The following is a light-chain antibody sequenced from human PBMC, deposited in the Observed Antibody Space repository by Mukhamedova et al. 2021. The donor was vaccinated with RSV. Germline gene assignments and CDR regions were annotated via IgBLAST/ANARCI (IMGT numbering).Light chain of an antibody. J-gene: IGKJ3*01. V-gene: IGKV1-39*01. Sequence: WYQRRVHGKAAKLLIYGASNLESGVPSRFSGSGSGTVFTLTINSLQPEDFAIYYCQQSSNVPFTFGPGTKLD. CDR3: QQSSNVPFT. CDR2: GAS.